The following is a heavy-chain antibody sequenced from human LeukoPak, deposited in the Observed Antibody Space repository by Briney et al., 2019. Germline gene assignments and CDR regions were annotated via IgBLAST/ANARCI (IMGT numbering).Heavy chain of an antibody. J-gene: IGHJ3*02. D-gene: IGHD6-13*01. CDR1: GGTFSSYA. CDR2: IIPIFCTA. Sequence: ASVKVSCKASGGTFSSYAISWLRQAPGQGLEWTGGIIPIFCTANYAQKFQGRVTSTADESTGPAYMELSSLRSEDTALYYVARSPHGYSDALDMCGQGTMGTVSS. CDR3: ARSPHGYSDALDM. V-gene: IGHV1-69*13.